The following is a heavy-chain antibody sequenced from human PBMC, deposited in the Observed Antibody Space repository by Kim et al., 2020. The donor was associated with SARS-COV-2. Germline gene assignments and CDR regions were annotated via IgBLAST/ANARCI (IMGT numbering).Heavy chain of an antibody. J-gene: IGHJ4*02. CDR3: ARGYCSSTSCYLHLFDY. Sequence: SETLSLTCAVYGGSFSGYYWSWIRQPPGKGLEWIGEINHSGSTNYNPSLKSRVTISVDTTKNQFSLKLSSVTAADTAVYYCARGYCSSTSCYLHLFDYCGQGTPGTVS. D-gene: IGHD2-2*01. CDR2: INHSGST. V-gene: IGHV4-34*01. CDR1: GGSFSGYY.